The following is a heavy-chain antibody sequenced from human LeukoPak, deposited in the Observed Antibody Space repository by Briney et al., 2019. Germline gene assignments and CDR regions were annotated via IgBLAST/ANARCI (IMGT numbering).Heavy chain of an antibody. D-gene: IGHD1-26*01. J-gene: IGHJ6*03. V-gene: IGHV3-7*01. CDR3: ARDGSYEAYYYMDV. CDR1: GFTFSSYG. Sequence: GGTLRLSCAASGFTFSSYGMSWVRQAPGKGLEWVANIKQDGSEKYYVDSVKGRFTISRDNAKNSLYLQMNSLRAGDTAVYYCARDGSYEAYYYMDVWGKGTTVAVSS. CDR2: IKQDGSEK.